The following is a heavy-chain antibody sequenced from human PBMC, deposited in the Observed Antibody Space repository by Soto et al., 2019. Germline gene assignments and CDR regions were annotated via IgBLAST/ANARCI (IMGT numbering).Heavy chain of an antibody. Sequence: GGSLRLSCAASGFTFTRYWMSWVRQAPGKGPEWVANINQDGSEKNYVDSVKGRFIISRDHAKDSLILQMNSLRAEDTAVYYCGKVSTYYYDSTFDFWGQGTLVTVSS. CDR3: GKVSTYYYDSTFDF. CDR2: INQDGSEK. V-gene: IGHV3-7*01. D-gene: IGHD3-22*01. CDR1: GFTFTRYW. J-gene: IGHJ4*02.